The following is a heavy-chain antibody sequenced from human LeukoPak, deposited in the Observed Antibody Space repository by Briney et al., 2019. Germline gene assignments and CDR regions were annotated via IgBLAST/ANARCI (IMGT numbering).Heavy chain of an antibody. D-gene: IGHD7-27*01. CDR2: ISSSSSYT. CDR1: GFTFSDYY. CDR3: ARVGGTGDGVY. Sequence: GGSLRLSCAASGFTFSDYYMSWIRQAPGKGLEWVSCISSSSSYTNYADSVKGRFTISRDNAKNSLYLQMNSLRAEDTAVYYCARVGGTGDGVYWGQGTLVTVSS. V-gene: IGHV3-11*05. J-gene: IGHJ4*02.